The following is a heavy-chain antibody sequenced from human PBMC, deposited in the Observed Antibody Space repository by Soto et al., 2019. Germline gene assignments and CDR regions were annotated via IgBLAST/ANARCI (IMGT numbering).Heavy chain of an antibody. D-gene: IGHD6-6*01. CDR3: ARPKEIYSSSWVNWFDP. Sequence: PGGSLRLSCAASGFTFSSYAMHWVRQAPGKGLEWVAVISYDGSNKYYADSVKGRYTISRDNSKNTLYLQMNSLRAEDTACDYCARPKEIYSSSWVNWFDPWGQGTLVTVSS. CDR1: GFTFSSYA. CDR2: ISYDGSNK. V-gene: IGHV3-30-3*01. J-gene: IGHJ5*02.